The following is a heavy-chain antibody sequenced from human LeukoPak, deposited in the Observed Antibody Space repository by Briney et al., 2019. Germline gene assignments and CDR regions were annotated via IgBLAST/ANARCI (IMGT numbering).Heavy chain of an antibody. J-gene: IGHJ6*03. V-gene: IGHV4-59*01. D-gene: IGHD1-1*01. CDR3: ARGRVSSSTWYSTYYYYFYMDV. CDR2: VDHTGST. Sequence: SETLSLTCTVSDDSITMYYWTWIRQPPGKGLEWIGYVDHTGSTKFNPSLNGRVSISRDTSNNFFSLRLRSVTAADTAVYFCARGRVSSSTWYSTYYYYFYMDVWGKGTTVTVSS. CDR1: DDSITMYY.